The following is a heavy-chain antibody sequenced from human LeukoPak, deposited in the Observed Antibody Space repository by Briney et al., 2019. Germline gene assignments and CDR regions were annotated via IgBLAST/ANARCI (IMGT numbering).Heavy chain of an antibody. V-gene: IGHV4-59*01. Sequence: SETLSLTCTVSGGSISSYYWSWIRQPPGKGLEWIGYIYYSGSTNYNPSLNSRVTISVDTSKNQFSLKLSSVTAADTAVYYCARGHRDRDYYGSGSYYIGCWGQGTLVTVSS. J-gene: IGHJ4*02. CDR3: ARGHRDRDYYGSGSYYIGC. D-gene: IGHD3-10*01. CDR1: GGSISSYY. CDR2: IYYSGST.